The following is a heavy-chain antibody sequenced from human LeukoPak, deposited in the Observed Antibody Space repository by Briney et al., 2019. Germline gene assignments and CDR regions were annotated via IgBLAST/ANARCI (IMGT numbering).Heavy chain of an antibody. J-gene: IGHJ4*02. D-gene: IGHD3-22*01. V-gene: IGHV3-23*01. Sequence: GTLRLSCAASGFTFSSYAMSWVRQAPGKGLEWVSTISGSGGSTYYADSVKGRFTISRDSSKNTLYLQMNSLRAEDTAVYYCAKDRTYYYESRGYFDYWGQGTLVTVSS. CDR1: GFTFSSYA. CDR2: ISGSGGST. CDR3: AKDRTYYYESRGYFDY.